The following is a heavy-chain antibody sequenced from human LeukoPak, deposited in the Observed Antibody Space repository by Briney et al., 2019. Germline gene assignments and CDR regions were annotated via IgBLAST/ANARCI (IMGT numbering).Heavy chain of an antibody. V-gene: IGHV6-1*01. CDR2: TYYRSKRYN. D-gene: IGHD5-12*01. Sequence: SQTLSLTCAISGGSISSESAAWNWIRQSPSRGLEWLGRTYYRSKRYNDYAVSVKSRITINPDTSKNQFSLQLNSVTPEDAAVYYCARDPVATHYYFDYWGQGTLVTVSS. CDR1: GGSISSESAA. J-gene: IGHJ4*02. CDR3: ARDPVATHYYFDY.